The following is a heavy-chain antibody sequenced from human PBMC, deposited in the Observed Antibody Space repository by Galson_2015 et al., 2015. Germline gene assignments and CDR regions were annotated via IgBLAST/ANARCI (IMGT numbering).Heavy chain of an antibody. CDR2: IKQDGSVK. CDR1: GFTFSSYW. D-gene: IGHD3-10*01. CDR3: ARDPLQASRIYSSGDY. Sequence: SLRLSCAAAGFTFSSYWLSWVRQAPGRGLEWVANIKQDGSVKYYVDSVKGRFTISRDNAKDSLYLQMNSLRAEDTAVYYCARDPLQASRIYSSGDYWGQGTLVPVSS. V-gene: IGHV3-7*04. J-gene: IGHJ4*02.